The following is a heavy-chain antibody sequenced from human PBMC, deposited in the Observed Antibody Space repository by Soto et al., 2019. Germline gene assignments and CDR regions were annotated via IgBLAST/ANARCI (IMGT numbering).Heavy chain of an antibody. J-gene: IGHJ4*02. Sequence: GGSLRLSCAASGFKFSNYAMSWVRQAPGKGLEWVSLISATGGGTYYADSVKGRFTISRDNSHNTLYLQVHSLTAEDTAVYYCAKDRRAGGNSAFYFDFWGQRAQVTVSS. V-gene: IGHV3-23*01. D-gene: IGHD3-16*01. CDR2: ISATGGGT. CDR1: GFKFSNYA. CDR3: AKDRRAGGNSAFYFDF.